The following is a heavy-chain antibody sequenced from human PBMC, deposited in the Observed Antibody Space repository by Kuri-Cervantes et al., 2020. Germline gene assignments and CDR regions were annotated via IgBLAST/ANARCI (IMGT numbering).Heavy chain of an antibody. D-gene: IGHD3-22*01. CDR2: MAHDDENNK. CDR3: AKDLMYYYDSSGYWRYYYYGMDV. V-gene: IGHV3-30*01. CDR1: GFTFSTSV. Sequence: GESLKISCAASGFTFSTSVIHWVRQAPDKGLEWLAVMAHDDENNKSYADSVKGRFTISRDNSKNTLYLQINSLRAEDTAVYYCAKDLMYYYDSSGYWRYYYYGMDVWGQGTTVTVSS. J-gene: IGHJ6*02.